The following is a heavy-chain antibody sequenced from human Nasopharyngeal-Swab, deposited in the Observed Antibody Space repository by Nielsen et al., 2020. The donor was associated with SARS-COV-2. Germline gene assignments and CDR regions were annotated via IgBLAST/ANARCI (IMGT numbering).Heavy chain of an antibody. J-gene: IGHJ2*01. V-gene: IGHV3-30*18. D-gene: IGHD3-9*01. Sequence: GESLKISCAASGFTFNYFDIYWVRQAPGKGLEWVSHVSYEGSVKKYVDSVNGRFTISRDTSKNTVYLQMNSLRLEDTAVYYCAKRGGFFELREVHVDLWGRGTRVTVSS. CDR1: GFTFNYFD. CDR3: AKRGGFFELREVHVDL. CDR2: VSYEGSVK.